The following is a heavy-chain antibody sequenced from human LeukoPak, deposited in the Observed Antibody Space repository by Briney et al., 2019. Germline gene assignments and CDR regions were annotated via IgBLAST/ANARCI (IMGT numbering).Heavy chain of an antibody. V-gene: IGHV3-23*01. CDR1: GFTFSSYA. CDR2: ISGSGGST. D-gene: IGHD2-15*01. J-gene: IGHJ4*02. Sequence: GGSLRLSCAASGFTFSSYAMSWVRQAPGKGLEWVSAISGSGGSTYYADSVKGRFTISRDNSENTLYLQMNSLRAEDTAVYYCAKDLGYCSGGSCSSYWGQGTLVTVSS. CDR3: AKDLGYCSGGSCSSY.